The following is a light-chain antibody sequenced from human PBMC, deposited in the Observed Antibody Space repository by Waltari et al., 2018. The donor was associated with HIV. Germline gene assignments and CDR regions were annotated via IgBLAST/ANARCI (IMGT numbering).Light chain of an antibody. CDR2: AAS. V-gene: IGKV1-39*01. CDR1: QTIRNY. Sequence: DIEMTQSPSSLSASVGERVTITCRASQTIRNYLNWYQQRPGIAPKLLIYAASSLQSGVASRFSGSVSGTDFTLTISSLQPEDSAIYYCQQSYDVPYTFGQGPTWRSN. J-gene: IGKJ2*01. CDR3: QQSYDVPYT.